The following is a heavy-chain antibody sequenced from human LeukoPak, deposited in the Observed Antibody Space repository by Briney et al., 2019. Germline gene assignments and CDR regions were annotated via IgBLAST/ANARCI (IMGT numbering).Heavy chain of an antibody. CDR2: INPNSGGT. CDR3: ARALSRGYSGYDYGLGY. CDR1: GYTFTGYY. J-gene: IGHJ4*02. Sequence: VASVKVSCKASGYTFTGYYMHWVRQAPGQGLEWMGRINPNSGGTNYAQKLQGRVTMTTETSTSTAYMELRSLRSDDTAVYYCARALSRGYSGYDYGLGYWGQGTLVTVSS. V-gene: IGHV1-2*06. D-gene: IGHD5-12*01.